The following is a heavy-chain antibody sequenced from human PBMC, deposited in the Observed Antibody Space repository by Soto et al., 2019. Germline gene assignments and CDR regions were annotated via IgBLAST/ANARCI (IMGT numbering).Heavy chain of an antibody. Sequence: ASVKVSCKASGYTFTGYYMHCVRQAPGQVLEWMGWINPNSGGTNYAQKFQGRVTMTRDTSISTAYMELSRLRSDDTAVYYCARGRSGWYYYYYYGMDVWGQGTTVTVSS. CDR2: INPNSGGT. V-gene: IGHV1-2*02. CDR1: GYTFTGYY. J-gene: IGHJ6*02. CDR3: ARGRSGWYYYYYYGMDV. D-gene: IGHD6-19*01.